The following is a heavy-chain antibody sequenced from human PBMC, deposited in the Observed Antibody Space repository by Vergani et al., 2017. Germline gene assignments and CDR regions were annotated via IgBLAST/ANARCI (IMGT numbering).Heavy chain of an antibody. CDR1: GFTFSSYG. D-gene: IGHD3-3*01. Sequence: VQLVESGGGVVQPGRSLRLSCAASGFTFSSYGMHWVRQAPGKGLEWVANIKQDGSEKYYVDSVKGRFTISRDNAKNSLYLQMNSLRAEDTAVYYCARGEVTIFGVVTHWGQGTLVTVSS. CDR2: IKQDGSEK. J-gene: IGHJ4*02. V-gene: IGHV3-7*03. CDR3: ARGEVTIFGVVTH.